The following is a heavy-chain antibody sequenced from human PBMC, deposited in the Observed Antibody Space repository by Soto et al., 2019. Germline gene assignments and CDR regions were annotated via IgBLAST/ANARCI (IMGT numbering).Heavy chain of an antibody. D-gene: IGHD3-16*01. J-gene: IGHJ4*02. V-gene: IGHV3-13*01. Sequence: EVQLVESGGGLVQPGGSLRLSCAASGFTFSSYDMHWVRQATGKGLEWVSAIGTAGDTYYPGSVKGRFTISRENAKNSLYLQMNRLRAEDTAVYYCARDLADDYIWGSLDYWGQGTLVTVSS. CDR2: IGTAGDT. CDR3: ARDLADDYIWGSLDY. CDR1: GFTFSSYD.